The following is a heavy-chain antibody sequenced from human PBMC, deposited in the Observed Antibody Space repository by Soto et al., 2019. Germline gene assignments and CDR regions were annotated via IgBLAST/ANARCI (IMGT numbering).Heavy chain of an antibody. J-gene: IGHJ1*01. Sequence: EVQLVESGGGLVQPGGFLRLSCAASGFTFNSYWMHWVRQVPGKGLVWVSRISNDASTTNYADSVKGRFTISRDNAKNTLYLQMNSLRVEDTAVYYCARDEGRRGPEYFLHWGQGTLVTVSS. CDR3: ARDEGRRGPEYFLH. CDR2: ISNDASTT. V-gene: IGHV3-74*01. D-gene: IGHD3-10*01. CDR1: GFTFNSYW.